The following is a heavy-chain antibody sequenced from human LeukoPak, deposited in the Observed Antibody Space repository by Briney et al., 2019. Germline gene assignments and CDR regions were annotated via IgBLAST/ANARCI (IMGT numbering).Heavy chain of an antibody. CDR1: GFTLSRHE. Sequence: GGSLRLSCVASGFTLSRHEMNWVRQAPGEGLECVSYRKSGGSTIYYEDSVKGRFTIPRDNAKKALFLQRNSLRAEDTAVYYCARPLDYWGEGTLVTVSS. V-gene: IGHV3-48*03. CDR2: RKSGGSTI. J-gene: IGHJ4*02. CDR3: ARPLDY.